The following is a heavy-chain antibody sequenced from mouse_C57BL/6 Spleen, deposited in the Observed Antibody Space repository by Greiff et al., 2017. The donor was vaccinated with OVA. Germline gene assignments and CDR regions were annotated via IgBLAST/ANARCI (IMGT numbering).Heavy chain of an antibody. CDR2: IDPETGGT. J-gene: IGHJ4*01. CDR3: TIIRHAMDY. V-gene: IGHV1-15*01. Sequence: QVQLQQSGAELVRPGASVTLSCKASGYTFTDYEMHWVKQTPVHGLEWIGAIDPETGGTAYNQKFKGKAILTADKSSSTAYMERRSLTSEDSAVYYCTIIRHAMDYWGQGTSVTVSS. CDR1: GYTFTDYE.